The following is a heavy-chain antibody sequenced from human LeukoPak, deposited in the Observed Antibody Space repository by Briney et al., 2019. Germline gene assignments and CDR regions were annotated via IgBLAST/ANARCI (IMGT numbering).Heavy chain of an antibody. CDR3: ARREGGWYLDY. CDR2: IYPGDSDT. CDR1: GYTFANYW. J-gene: IGHJ4*02. D-gene: IGHD6-19*01. V-gene: IGHV5-51*01. Sequence: GESLKISCQGSGYTFANYWLGWVRQMPGKGLEGMGIIYPGDSDTRYSPSFQGQVTISDDKSISTAYLQWSSLKASDTAVYYCARREGGWYLDYWGQGTLVTVSS.